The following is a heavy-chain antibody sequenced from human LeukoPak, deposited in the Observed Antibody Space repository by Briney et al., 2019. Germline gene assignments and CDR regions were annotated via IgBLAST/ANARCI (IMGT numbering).Heavy chain of an antibody. CDR3: ARDLPAGTYYYYGMDV. V-gene: IGHV1-18*01. CDR1: GYTFTSYG. J-gene: IGHJ6*02. D-gene: IGHD6-19*01. Sequence: ASVKVSCKASGYTFTSYGISWVRQAPGQVLEWMGWISAYNGNTNYAQKLQGRVTMTTDTSTSTAYMELRSLRSDDTAVYYCARDLPAGTYYYYGMDVWGQGTTVTVSS. CDR2: ISAYNGNT.